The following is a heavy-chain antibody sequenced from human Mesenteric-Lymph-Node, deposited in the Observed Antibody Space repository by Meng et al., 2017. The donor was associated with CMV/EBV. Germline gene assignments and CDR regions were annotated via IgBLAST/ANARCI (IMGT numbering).Heavy chain of an antibody. V-gene: IGHV3-21*01. Sequence: GESLKISCVASGFTFSSYSMNWVRQAPGKGLEWVSSIRSSSSHTYYGDSVKGRFTIARDDAKNSLYLQMNSLRVEDPAVYYCGKNEQFWWGWQLFDPWGQGTLVTVSS. D-gene: IGHD4-23*01. J-gene: IGHJ5*02. CDR1: GFTFSSYS. CDR2: IRSSSSHT. CDR3: GKNEQFWWGWQLFDP.